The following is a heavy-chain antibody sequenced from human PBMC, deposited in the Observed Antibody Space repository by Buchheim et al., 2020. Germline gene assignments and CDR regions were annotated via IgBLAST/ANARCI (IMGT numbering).Heavy chain of an antibody. CDR1: GGTFSNYA. CDR2: LIPILGTA. Sequence: QVQVVQSGAEVKKPGSSVRVSCKASGGTFSNYAISWVRQAPGQGLEWMGGLIPILGTAEYAQQFQDRIKITADESTSTVYMELSSLRSEDTAVYYCARGTTPYYYYYMDIWGKGTT. CDR3: ARGTTPYYYYYMDI. V-gene: IGHV1-69*01. J-gene: IGHJ6*03. D-gene: IGHD1-7*01.